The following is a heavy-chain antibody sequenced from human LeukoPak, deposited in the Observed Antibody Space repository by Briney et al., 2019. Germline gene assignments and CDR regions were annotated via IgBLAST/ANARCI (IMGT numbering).Heavy chain of an antibody. V-gene: IGHV3-23*01. Sequence: GGSLRLSCAASGFTFSNYAMHWVRQAPGKGLEWVSAISGSGGNTYYADSVKGRFTISRDNSKNTLYLQMNSLRAEDTAVYYCAKDRRAGSYDYWGQGTLVTVSP. D-gene: IGHD3-10*01. CDR1: GFTFSNYA. CDR2: ISGSGGNT. CDR3: AKDRRAGSYDY. J-gene: IGHJ4*02.